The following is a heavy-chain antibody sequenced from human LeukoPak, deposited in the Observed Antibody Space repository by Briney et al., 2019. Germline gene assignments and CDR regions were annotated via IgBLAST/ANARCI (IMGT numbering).Heavy chain of an antibody. CDR1: GFTFSSFW. CDR2: IKQDGSLQ. D-gene: IGHD3-22*01. CDR3: ATSYDSSGCD. J-gene: IGHJ4*02. V-gene: IGHV3-7*01. Sequence: GGSLRLSCTASGFTFSSFWMAWVRQAPGKGLEWVAHIKQDGSLQHYGDSVKGRFTISRDNAKNSLYLQMNNLRAEDTALYYCATSYDSSGCDWGQGTLVTVSS.